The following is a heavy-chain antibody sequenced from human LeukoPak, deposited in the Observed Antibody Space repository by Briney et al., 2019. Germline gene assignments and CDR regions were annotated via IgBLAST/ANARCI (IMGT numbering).Heavy chain of an antibody. J-gene: IGHJ4*02. Sequence: GGSLRLSCAASGFTFSSYAMSWVRQAPGKGLEWVSGISGSGGNSYYADSVQGRFTISRDSSKNTLYLQMNSLRAEDTAVYYCARQPPYYYDSSGSLDYWGQGALVTVSS. V-gene: IGHV3-23*01. CDR3: ARQPPYYYDSSGSLDY. CDR1: GFTFSSYA. D-gene: IGHD3-22*01. CDR2: ISGSGGNS.